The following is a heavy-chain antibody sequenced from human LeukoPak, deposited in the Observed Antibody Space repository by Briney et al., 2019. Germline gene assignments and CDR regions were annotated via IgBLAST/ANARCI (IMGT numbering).Heavy chain of an antibody. CDR1: GYSISSGYY. CDR3: ASSALVAANYYYYGMDA. J-gene: IGHJ6*02. CDR2: IYQSGST. D-gene: IGHD2-15*01. Sequence: PSETLSLTCTVSGYSISSGYYWGWIRQPPGKGLEWIGSIYQSGSTYYNPSLKSRVTISVDTSKNQFSLKLSSVTAADTAVYYCASSALVAANYYYYGMDAWGQGTTVTVSS. V-gene: IGHV4-38-2*02.